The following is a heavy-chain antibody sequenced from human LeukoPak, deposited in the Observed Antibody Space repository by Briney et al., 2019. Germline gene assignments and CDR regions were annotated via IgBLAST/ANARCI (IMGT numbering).Heavy chain of an antibody. Sequence: SETLSLTCAVYGGSFSGYYWSWIRQPPGKGLEWIGEINHSGSTNYNPSLKSRVTISVDTSKNQFSLKLSSVTAADTAVYYCARGARITIFGVVITEGPYYFDYWGQGTLVTVSS. J-gene: IGHJ4*02. V-gene: IGHV4-34*01. D-gene: IGHD3-3*01. CDR3: ARGARITIFGVVITEGPYYFDY. CDR2: INHSGST. CDR1: GGSFSGYY.